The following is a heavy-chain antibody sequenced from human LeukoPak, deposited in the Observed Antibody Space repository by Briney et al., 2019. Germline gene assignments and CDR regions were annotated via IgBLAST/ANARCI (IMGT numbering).Heavy chain of an antibody. CDR2: IIPILGIA. D-gene: IGHD1-26*01. V-gene: IGHV1-69*04. J-gene: IGHJ4*02. Sequence: ASVKVSCKASGGTFSSYAISWVRQTPGQGPEWMGRIIPILGIANYAQKFQGRVTITADKSTSTAYMELSSLRSEDTAVYYCARELPEEYYFDYWGQGTLVTVSS. CDR1: GGTFSSYA. CDR3: ARELPEEYYFDY.